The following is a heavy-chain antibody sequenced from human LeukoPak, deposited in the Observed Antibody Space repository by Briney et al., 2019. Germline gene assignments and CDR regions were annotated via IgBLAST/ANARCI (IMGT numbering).Heavy chain of an antibody. V-gene: IGHV3-48*01. D-gene: IGHD3-10*01. CDR2: ISPTSGTI. CDR1: GFTFSTYS. Sequence: GGSLRLSCAGSGFTFSTYSMNWVRLAPGKGLEWVSYISPTSGTIYYTDSVKGRFTISRDNAKNSLYLQMNSLTVEDTAVYYCARDQKRVDTTMVDYYYYYYMDVWGKGTTVTVSS. CDR3: ARDQKRVDTTMVDYYYYYYMDV. J-gene: IGHJ6*03.